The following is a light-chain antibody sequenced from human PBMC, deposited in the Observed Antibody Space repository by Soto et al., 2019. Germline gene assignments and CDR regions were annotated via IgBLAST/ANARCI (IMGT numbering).Light chain of an antibody. CDR2: EVS. CDR1: SSDIGAYIY. Sequence: QSVLTQPPSASGSPGQSVTISCTGTSSDIGAYIYVSWYQQHPGKAPKLMISEVSRRPSGVPERFSGSKSGNTASLTVSGLQADDEAHYYCSSYAGSNNFVFGTGTKVIDL. V-gene: IGLV2-8*01. CDR3: SSYAGSNNFV. J-gene: IGLJ1*01.